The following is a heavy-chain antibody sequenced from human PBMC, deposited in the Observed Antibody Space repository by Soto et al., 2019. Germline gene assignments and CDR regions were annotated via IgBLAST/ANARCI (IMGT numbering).Heavy chain of an antibody. Sequence: QLQLQESGPGLVKPSETLSLTCTVSGGSISSSSYYWGWIRQPPGKGLEWIGSIYYSGSTYYNPSLKSRVTISVDTSKNQFSLKLSSVTAADTAVYYCARQPVEMATPFDYWGQGTLVTVSS. J-gene: IGHJ4*02. CDR2: IYYSGST. D-gene: IGHD5-12*01. CDR3: ARQPVEMATPFDY. CDR1: GGSISSSSYY. V-gene: IGHV4-39*01.